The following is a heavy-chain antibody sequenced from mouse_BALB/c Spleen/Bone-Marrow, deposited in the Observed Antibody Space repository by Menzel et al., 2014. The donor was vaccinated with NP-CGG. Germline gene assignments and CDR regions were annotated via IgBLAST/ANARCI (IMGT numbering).Heavy chain of an antibody. V-gene: IGHV1-7*01. J-gene: IGHJ2*01. CDR2: INPSTGYA. CDR3: ARDY. CDR1: GYTFTDTC. Sequence: QVQLHQSGPELAKPGASVTMSCKASGYTFTDTCMHWIKQRPGQALAWIGYINPSTGYAEYNQNFQDKATLTVDKSSSTAYMQLGSMTSEDSAVYYGARDYWAQGPTLTVYS.